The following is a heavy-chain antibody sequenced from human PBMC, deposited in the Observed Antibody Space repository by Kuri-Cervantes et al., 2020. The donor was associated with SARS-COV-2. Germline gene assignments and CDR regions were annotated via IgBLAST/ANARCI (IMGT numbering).Heavy chain of an antibody. CDR3: ARMRRGSSWYFDY. CDR1: GGSISNYY. D-gene: IGHD6-13*01. Sequence: SETLSLTCTVSGGSISNYYWSWIRQSPGKGLEWIGYIYQSGMTNYNHSLKRRVTISVDTSKKKFSLKLSSVTAADTAVYYCARMRRGSSWYFDYWGQGPLVTVSS. CDR2: IYQSGMT. J-gene: IGHJ4*02. V-gene: IGHV4-59*08.